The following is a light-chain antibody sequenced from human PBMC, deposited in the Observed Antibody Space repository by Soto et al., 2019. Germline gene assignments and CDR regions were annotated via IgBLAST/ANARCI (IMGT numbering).Light chain of an antibody. CDR1: QSVSSF. CDR3: QQRTDWPPVYT. Sequence: EIVLTQSPVTLSLSPGDRATLSCRPSQSVSSFLAWYQQKPGQPPRLLIYDVSNRAAGIPARFSGSGSGTDFTLTSGSLEPEDFAVYYCQQRTDWPPVYTFGQGTKLEIK. J-gene: IGKJ2*01. V-gene: IGKV3-11*01. CDR2: DVS.